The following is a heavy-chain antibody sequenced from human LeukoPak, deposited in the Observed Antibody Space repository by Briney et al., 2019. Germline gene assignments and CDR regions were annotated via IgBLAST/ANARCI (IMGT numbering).Heavy chain of an antibody. D-gene: IGHD6-13*01. CDR2: INPNSGGT. Sequence: GASVKVSCKASGYTFTGYYMHWVRQAPGQGLEWMGWINPNSGGTNYAQKFQGRVTMTRDTSISTAYMELSRLRSDDTAVYYCARVAAGTPVGYCYYGMDVWGQGTTVTVSS. V-gene: IGHV1-2*02. CDR3: ARVAAGTPVGYCYYGMDV. CDR1: GYTFTGYY. J-gene: IGHJ6*02.